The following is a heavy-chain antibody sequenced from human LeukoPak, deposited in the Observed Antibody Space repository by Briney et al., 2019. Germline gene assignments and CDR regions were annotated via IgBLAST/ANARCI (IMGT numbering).Heavy chain of an antibody. Sequence: GESLKISCKGSEYSFTNYWIGWVRQMPGKGLEWMGIIYPSDSETRYSPSFQGQVTISVDKSISTAYLQWRSLKASDTAMYYCARRRAATTIYHYSMDFWGHGTTVIVSS. CDR2: IYPSDSET. D-gene: IGHD5/OR15-5a*01. J-gene: IGHJ6*02. CDR3: ARRRAATTIYHYSMDF. V-gene: IGHV5-51*01. CDR1: EYSFTNYW.